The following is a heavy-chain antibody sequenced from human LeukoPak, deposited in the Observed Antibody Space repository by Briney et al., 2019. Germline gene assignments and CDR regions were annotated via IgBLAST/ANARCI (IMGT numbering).Heavy chain of an antibody. CDR1: GGSISSSSYY. CDR3: ALVGATRGYYYYMDV. V-gene: IGHV4-39*01. D-gene: IGHD1-26*01. J-gene: IGHJ6*03. Sequence: PSETLSLTCTVSGGSISSSSYYWGWIRQPPGKGLEWIGSIYYSGSTYYHPSLKSRVTISVDTSKNQFSLKLSSVTAADTAVYYCALVGATRGYYYYMDVWGKGTTVTVSS. CDR2: IYYSGST.